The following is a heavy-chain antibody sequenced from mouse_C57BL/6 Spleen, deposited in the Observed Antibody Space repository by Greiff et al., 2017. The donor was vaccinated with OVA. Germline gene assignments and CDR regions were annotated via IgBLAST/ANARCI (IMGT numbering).Heavy chain of an antibody. CDR3: ARKKELRNAMDY. Sequence: VQLQQSGPELVKPGASVKISCKASGYAFSSSWMNWVKQRPGKGLEWIGRIYPGDGDTNYNGKFKGKATLTADKSSSTAYMQLSSLTSEDSAVYVCARKKELRNAMDYWGQGTSVTVSS. J-gene: IGHJ4*01. CDR1: GYAFSSSW. CDR2: IYPGDGDT. V-gene: IGHV1-82*01.